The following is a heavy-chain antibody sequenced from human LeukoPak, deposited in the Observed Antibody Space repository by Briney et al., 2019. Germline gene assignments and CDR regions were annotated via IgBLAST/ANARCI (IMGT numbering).Heavy chain of an antibody. V-gene: IGHV6-1*01. CDR2: TYYRSKWYN. D-gene: IGHD3-3*01. CDR3: ARDFQRITIFGVVIPGTSHFDD. J-gene: IGHJ4*02. CDR1: GDSVSSNSAA. Sequence: SQTLSLTCAISGDSVSSNSAAWNWIRQSPSRGLEGLGRTYYRSKWYNDYAVSVKSRITINPDTSKNQFSLQLNSVTPEDTAVYYCARDFQRITIFGVVIPGTSHFDDWGQGTLVTVSS.